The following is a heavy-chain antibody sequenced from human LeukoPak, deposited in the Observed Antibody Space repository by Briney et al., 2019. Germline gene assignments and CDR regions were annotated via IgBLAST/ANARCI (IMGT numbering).Heavy chain of an antibody. CDR1: GGSFSGYY. CDR3: ARGLPSSSGIGYYFDY. CDR2: INHSGST. D-gene: IGHD3-22*01. Sequence: PSETLSLTCAVYGGSFSGYYWSWIRQPPGKGLEWIGEINHSGSTNYNPSLKSRVTISVDTSKNQFSLKLSSVTAADTAVYYCARGLPSSSGIGYYFDYWGQGTLVTVSS. J-gene: IGHJ4*02. V-gene: IGHV4-34*01.